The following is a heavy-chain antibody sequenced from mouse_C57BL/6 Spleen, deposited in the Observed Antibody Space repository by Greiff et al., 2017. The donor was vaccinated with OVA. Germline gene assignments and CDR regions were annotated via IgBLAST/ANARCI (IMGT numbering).Heavy chain of an antibody. D-gene: IGHD2-2*01. Sequence: QVQLQQPGAELVRPGSSVKLSCKASGYTFTRYWLDWVKQRPGQGLEWIGNIYPSDSETHYNQKFKDKATLTVDKSSSTAYMQLSSLTSEDSAVYYCAREYGYDGGDNLDYWGQGTTLTVSS. CDR2: IYPSDSET. V-gene: IGHV1-61*01. CDR3: AREYGYDGGDNLDY. CDR1: GYTFTRYW. J-gene: IGHJ2*01.